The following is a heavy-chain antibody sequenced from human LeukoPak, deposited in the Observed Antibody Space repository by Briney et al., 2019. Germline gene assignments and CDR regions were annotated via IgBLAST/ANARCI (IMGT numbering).Heavy chain of an antibody. CDR2: ISGSGGST. V-gene: IGHV3-23*01. D-gene: IGHD6-13*01. J-gene: IGHJ6*03. CDR3: ATPQLVNYYYYYMAV. Sequence: GGSLRPSCAAPGFTFSNYAMSWVRQAPGKGLEWVSAISGSGGSTYYADSGKGRFTISRDNSKNTLYLQMNSLRAEDTAVYYCATPQLVNYYYYYMAVWGKGTTVTVSS. CDR1: GFTFSNYA.